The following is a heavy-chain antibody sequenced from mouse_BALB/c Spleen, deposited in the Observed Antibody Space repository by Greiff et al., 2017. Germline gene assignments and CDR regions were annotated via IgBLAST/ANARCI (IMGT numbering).Heavy chain of an antibody. CDR3: ARDDYYGSRGFAY. CDR1: GFTFTDYY. CDR2: IRNKANGYTT. D-gene: IGHD1-1*01. J-gene: IGHJ3*01. V-gene: IGHV7-3*02. Sequence: EVKLVESGGGLVQPGGSLRLSCATSGFTFTDYYMSWVRQPPGKALEWLGFIRNKANGYTTEYSASVKGRFTISRDNSQSILYLQMNTLRAEDSATYYCARDDYYGSRGFAYWGQGTLVTVSA.